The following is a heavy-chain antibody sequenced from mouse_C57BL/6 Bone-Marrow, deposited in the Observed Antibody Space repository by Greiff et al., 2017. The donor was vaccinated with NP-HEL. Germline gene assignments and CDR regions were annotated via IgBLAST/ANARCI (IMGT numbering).Heavy chain of an antibody. CDR2: IYPRSGNT. CDR1: GYTFTSYG. J-gene: IGHJ2*01. V-gene: IGHV1-81*01. Sequence: QVQLQQSGAELARPGASVKLSCKASGYTFTSYGISWVKQRTGQGLEWIGEIYPRSGNTYYNEKFKGKATLTADKSSSTAYMELCSLTSEDSAVYFGARDDRSGYFFDYWGQGTTLTVSS. D-gene: IGHD3-2*02. CDR3: ARDDRSGYFFDY.